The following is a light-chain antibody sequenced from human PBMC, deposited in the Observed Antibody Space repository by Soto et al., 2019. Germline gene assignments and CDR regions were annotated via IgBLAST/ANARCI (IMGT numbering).Light chain of an antibody. V-gene: IGKV3-11*01. CDR1: QSVSSY. Sequence: EIVLTQSPATLSLSPGERATLSCRASQSVSSYLAWYQQKPGQAPRLLMYGASDRATGTPGRFSGSGSGTDFTLTISGLEPEDSAVYYCQQFDDSVTFGQGTRLEIK. CDR3: QQFDDSVT. J-gene: IGKJ5*01. CDR2: GAS.